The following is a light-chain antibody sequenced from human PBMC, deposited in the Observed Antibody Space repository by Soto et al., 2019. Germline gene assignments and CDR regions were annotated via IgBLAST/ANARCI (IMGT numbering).Light chain of an antibody. J-gene: IGKJ5*01. CDR3: QQYSQRPIT. CDR2: GIS. Sequence: EIVLTQSPATLSVSPGERATLSCRASQNINNDYLAWYQQKPGQAPRLLIYGISTRAPGVPARFSGSGSGTEFTLSITSLQSEDFAVYSCQQYSQRPITFGQGTRLEIK. V-gene: IGKV3-15*01. CDR1: QNINND.